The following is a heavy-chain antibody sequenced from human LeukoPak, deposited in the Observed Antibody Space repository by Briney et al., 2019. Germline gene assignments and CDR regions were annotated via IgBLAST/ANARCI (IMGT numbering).Heavy chain of an antibody. Sequence: ASVKVSCKTSGYTFNTYGITWFRQAPGHGLEWMGWISPYNGDTNFAQKFQGRVTLTTDTATSTAYMELRSLGFDDAAVYYCARGSPWALATGYDPWGQGTLVTVSS. D-gene: IGHD3-9*01. V-gene: IGHV1-18*01. CDR2: ISPYNGDT. CDR3: ARGSPWALATGYDP. CDR1: GYTFNTYG. J-gene: IGHJ5*02.